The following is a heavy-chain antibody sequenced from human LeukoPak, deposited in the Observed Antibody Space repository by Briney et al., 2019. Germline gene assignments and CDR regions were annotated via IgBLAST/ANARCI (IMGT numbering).Heavy chain of an antibody. CDR2: ISSGSSYR. CDR1: GFTFSDYY. Sequence: PRGSLRLSCAASGFTFSDYYMSWIRQAPGKGLEWLSDISSGSSYRNYADSVKGRFTISRDNAKNSLYLQMDSLRAEDTAVYYCAREDRDGYNRIDYWGQGTLVTVSS. CDR3: AREDRDGYNRIDY. D-gene: IGHD5-24*01. J-gene: IGHJ4*02. V-gene: IGHV3-11*06.